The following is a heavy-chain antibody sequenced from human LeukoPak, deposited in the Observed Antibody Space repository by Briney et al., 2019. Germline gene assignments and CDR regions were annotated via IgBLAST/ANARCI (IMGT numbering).Heavy chain of an antibody. Sequence: SETLSLTCTVSGDSINNYYWSWIRQPPGKGLEWIGYIYYTGSADYNPSLKGRVTTSLDTSKSQFSLKLKSVTAADTAVYYCARDGPAQMVDFDYWGQGTLVTVSS. D-gene: IGHD3-10*01. CDR1: GDSINNYY. CDR3: ARDGPAQMVDFDY. V-gene: IGHV4-59*12. J-gene: IGHJ4*02. CDR2: IYYTGSA.